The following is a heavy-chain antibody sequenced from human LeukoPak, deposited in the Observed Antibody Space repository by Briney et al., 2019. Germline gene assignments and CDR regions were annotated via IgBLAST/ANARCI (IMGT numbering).Heavy chain of an antibody. CDR3: ARDRQIAY. CDR1: GFTFSNYW. Sequence: GGSLRLSCAASGFTFSNYWLTWVRQAPGQGLEWVANIKQDGSEKHYVDSVKGRFTISRDNARNSLYLQMNSLRAEGTAVYYCARDRQIAYWGQGTLVTVSS. CDR2: IKQDGSEK. J-gene: IGHJ4*02. V-gene: IGHV3-7*01.